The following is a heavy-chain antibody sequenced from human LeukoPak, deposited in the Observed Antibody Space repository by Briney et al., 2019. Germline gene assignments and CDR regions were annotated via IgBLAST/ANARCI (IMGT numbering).Heavy chain of an antibody. J-gene: IGHJ5*02. CDR1: GGSISSGGYY. CDR2: IYYSGST. V-gene: IGHV4-31*03. Sequence: SETLSPTCTVSGGSISSGGYYWSWIRQHPGKGLEWIGYIYYSGSTYYNPSLKSRVTISVDTSKNQFSLKLSSVTAADTAVYYCARDYHGAGSSNWFDPWGQGTLVTVSS. CDR3: ARDYHGAGSSNWFDP. D-gene: IGHD4-17*01.